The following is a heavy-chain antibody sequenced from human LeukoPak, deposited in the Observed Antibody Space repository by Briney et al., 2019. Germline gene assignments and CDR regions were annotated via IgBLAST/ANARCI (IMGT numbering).Heavy chain of an antibody. CDR2: ISAYNGNT. Sequence: ASVKVSCKASGYTFTSYGISWVRQAPGQGLEWMGWISAYNGNTNYAQKLQGRVTMTTDTSTSTAYVELRSLRSDDTAVYYCARDVRYSYGQSYYYYGMDVWGQGTTVTVSS. CDR3: ARDVRYSYGQSYYYYGMDV. CDR1: GYTFTSYG. J-gene: IGHJ6*02. D-gene: IGHD5-18*01. V-gene: IGHV1-18*01.